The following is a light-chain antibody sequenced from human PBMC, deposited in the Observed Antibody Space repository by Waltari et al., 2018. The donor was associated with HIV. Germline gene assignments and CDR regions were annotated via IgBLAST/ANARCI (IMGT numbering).Light chain of an antibody. CDR2: EVS. V-gene: IGLV2-23*02. J-gene: IGLJ2*01. CDR3: CSYASTTDTYVV. CDR1: SSDVWSYNL. Sequence: QSALTQPASVSGSPGQSITISCTGTSSDVWSYNLVSWYQQHPGKAPKLIIYEVSKRPAGVSKRSSGSKSGSPASLTISGLQPEDEADYCCCSYASTTDTYVVFGGGTKLTVL.